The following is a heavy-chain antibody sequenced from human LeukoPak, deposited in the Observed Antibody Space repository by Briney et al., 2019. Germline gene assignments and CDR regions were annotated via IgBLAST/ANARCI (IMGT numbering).Heavy chain of an antibody. Sequence: ASVKVSCKSSGYTFTGYYMHWVRQAPGQGLEWMGWINSNSGGTNYAQKFQGRVTMTRDTSSLTAYMELSRLRSDDTAVYYCARREISSSSLRYWGQGTLVTVSS. V-gene: IGHV1-2*02. CDR3: ARREISSSSLRY. CDR2: INSNSGGT. D-gene: IGHD6-6*01. J-gene: IGHJ4*02. CDR1: GYTFTGYY.